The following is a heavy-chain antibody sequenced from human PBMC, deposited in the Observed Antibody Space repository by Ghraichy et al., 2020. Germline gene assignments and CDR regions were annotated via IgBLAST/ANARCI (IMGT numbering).Heavy chain of an antibody. Sequence: LSPTCAASGFTFSNAWMSWVRQAPGKGLEWVGRIKSKTDGGTTDYAAPVKGRFTISRDDSKNTLYLQMNSLKTEDTAVYYCTTVYQGAHKYSGYEKYWGQGTLVTVSS. CDR1: GFTFSNAW. J-gene: IGHJ4*02. CDR2: IKSKTDGGTT. V-gene: IGHV3-15*01. D-gene: IGHD5-12*01. CDR3: TTVYQGAHKYSGYEKY.